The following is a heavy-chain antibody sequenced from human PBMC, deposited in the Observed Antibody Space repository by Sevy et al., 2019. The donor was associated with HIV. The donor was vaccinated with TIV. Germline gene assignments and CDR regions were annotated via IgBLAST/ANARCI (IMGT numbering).Heavy chain of an antibody. CDR3: ASTDYYDSDGYYLYALDI. D-gene: IGHD3-22*01. CDR2: IIPISATA. Sequence: ASVKVSCKAFGGTFSSYAISWVRQAPGQGLEWMGGIIPISATANYAQKFQGRVTITADESTSTAYMEMSGLRSEDMAVYYCASTDYYDSDGYYLYALDIGGQGTVVTVSS. CDR1: GGTFSSYA. V-gene: IGHV1-69*13. J-gene: IGHJ3*02.